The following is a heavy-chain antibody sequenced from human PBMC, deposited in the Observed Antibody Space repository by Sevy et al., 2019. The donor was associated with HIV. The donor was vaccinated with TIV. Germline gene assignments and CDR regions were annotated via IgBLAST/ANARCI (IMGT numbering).Heavy chain of an antibody. CDR1: GFTFSTYG. CDR3: ARDLEFYDYGDYGPAFMPDY. CDR2: IWFDGSNT. V-gene: IGHV3-33*01. Sequence: GGSLRLSCAASGFTFSTYGMHWVRQAPGKGLEWVALIWFDGSNTYYADSVKGRFTISRDIAKNTLHLQMNSLRAKDTAVYYCARDLEFYDYGDYGPAFMPDYWGQGTLVTVSS. D-gene: IGHD4-17*01. J-gene: IGHJ4*02.